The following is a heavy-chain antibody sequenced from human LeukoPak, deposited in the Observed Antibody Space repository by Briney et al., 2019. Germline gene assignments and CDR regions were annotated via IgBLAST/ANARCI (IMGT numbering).Heavy chain of an antibody. CDR2: ISGRGGST. CDR1: GFTFSSYA. CDR3: AKVGTTVTTYYYYYMDV. Sequence: GGSLRLSCAASGFTFSSYAMSWVRQAPGKGLEWVSAISGRGGSTYYADSVRGRVTISRDNSKSTLYLQMNSLRAEDTAVYYCAKVGTTVTTYYYYYMDVWGKGTTVTVSS. V-gene: IGHV3-23*01. D-gene: IGHD4-17*01. J-gene: IGHJ6*03.